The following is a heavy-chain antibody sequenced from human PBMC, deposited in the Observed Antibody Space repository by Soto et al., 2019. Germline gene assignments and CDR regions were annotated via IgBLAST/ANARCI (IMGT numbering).Heavy chain of an antibody. D-gene: IGHD3-16*01. V-gene: IGHV4-59*13. CDR3: ARGWGSKWYYFDS. CDR2: IFDNGDV. J-gene: IGHJ4*02. CDR1: GVSSTSFY. Sequence: QVRLQESGPGVVRPSETLSLTCTVSGVSSTSFYWCWLRQSPGKGLEWIGYIFDNGDVKYNPSLMSRLTMSIDMSKNEFSLRLKSVTAADTAMYYCARGWGSKWYYFDSWGEGTLVTVSS.